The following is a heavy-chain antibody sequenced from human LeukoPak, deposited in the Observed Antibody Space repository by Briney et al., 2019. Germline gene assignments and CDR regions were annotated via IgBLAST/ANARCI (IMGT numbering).Heavy chain of an antibody. J-gene: IGHJ2*01. Sequence: SETLSHTCSVSGGSISGRSYYWGWIRQPPGTGLEWIGTIYYSGSTYYNPSLKSRVTISVDMSKNQISLKLISLTAADTAVYYCARVSSSWYQDWYFDLWGRGTVVTVSS. CDR2: IYYSGST. CDR1: GGSISGRSYY. CDR3: ARVSSSWYQDWYFDL. V-gene: IGHV4-39*07. D-gene: IGHD6-13*01.